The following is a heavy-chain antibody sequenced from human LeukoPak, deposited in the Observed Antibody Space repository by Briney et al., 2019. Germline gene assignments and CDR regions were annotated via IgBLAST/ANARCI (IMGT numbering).Heavy chain of an antibody. CDR1: GYTFTGYY. Sequence: ASVKVSCKASGYTFTGYYMHWVRQATGQGLEWRGWINPNSGGTNYAQKFQGRVTMTRDTSISTAYMELSRLRSDATAVYYCARGGGIRFSGSYSLAYWGQGTLVTVSS. D-gene: IGHD1-26*01. CDR2: INPNSGGT. CDR3: ARGGGIRFSGSYSLAY. V-gene: IGHV1-2*02. J-gene: IGHJ4*02.